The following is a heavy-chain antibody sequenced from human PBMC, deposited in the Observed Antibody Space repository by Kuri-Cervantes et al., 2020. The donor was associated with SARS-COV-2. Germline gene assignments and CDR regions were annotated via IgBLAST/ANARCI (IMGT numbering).Heavy chain of an antibody. D-gene: IGHD1-1*01. CDR2: ISSSSSYI. J-gene: IGHJ5*02. CDR1: GFTFSSYS. CDR3: ARDPSGYNWNDETNRRDNWFDP. Sequence: LSLTCAASGFTFSSYSMNWVRQAPGKGLEWVSSISSSSSYIYYADTVKGRFTISRDNAKNSLYLQMNSLRAEDTAVYYCARDPSGYNWNDETNRRDNWFDPWGQGTLVTVSS. V-gene: IGHV3-21*01.